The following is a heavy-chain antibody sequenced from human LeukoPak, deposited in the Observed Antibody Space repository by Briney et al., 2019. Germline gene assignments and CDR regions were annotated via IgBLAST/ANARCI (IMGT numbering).Heavy chain of an antibody. CDR1: GYTFTSYD. V-gene: IGHV1-8*01. J-gene: IGHJ6*02. CDR2: MNPNSGNT. Sequence: ASVKVSCKASGYTFTSYDINWVRQATGQGLEWMGWMNPNSGNTGYAQKFQGRVTMTRNTSISTAYMELSSLRSEDTAVYYCARGRGSSWYLYYYYNGMDVWGQGTTVTVSS. D-gene: IGHD6-13*01. CDR3: ARGRGSSWYLYYYYNGMDV.